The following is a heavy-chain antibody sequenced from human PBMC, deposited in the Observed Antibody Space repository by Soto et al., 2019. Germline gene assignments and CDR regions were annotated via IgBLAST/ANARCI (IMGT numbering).Heavy chain of an antibody. CDR2: INHSGST. Sequence: KSSETLSLTCAVYGGSFIGYYCIFIRHPPFKWLGWIGEINHSGSTNYNPSLKSRVTISVDMSKNQFSLKLSSVTAADTAVYYCARGGRQQLIPTPISYKIDYWGQGTRVTVSS. CDR3: ARGGRQQLIPTPISYKIDY. D-gene: IGHD6-13*01. V-gene: IGHV4-34*01. J-gene: IGHJ4*02. CDR1: GGSFIGYY.